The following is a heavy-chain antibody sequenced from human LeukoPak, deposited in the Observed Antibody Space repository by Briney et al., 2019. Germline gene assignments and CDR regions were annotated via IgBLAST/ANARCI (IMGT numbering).Heavy chain of an antibody. CDR1: GFTFDDYA. D-gene: IGHD6-13*01. CDR2: LSWKSGRI. J-gene: IGHJ6*02. Sequence: PGRSLRLSCAASGFTFDDYAMHWVRHAPEKGLEWVSGLSWKSGRIGYADSVRGRFTISRDNAKNSLYLQMNSLRPEDTALYYCAKDYSSKWYGTYYYYYGMDVWGQGTTVTVSS. V-gene: IGHV3-9*01. CDR3: AKDYSSKWYGTYYYYYGMDV.